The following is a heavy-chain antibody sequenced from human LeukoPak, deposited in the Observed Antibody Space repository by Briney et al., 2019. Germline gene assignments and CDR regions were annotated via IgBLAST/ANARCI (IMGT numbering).Heavy chain of an antibody. J-gene: IGHJ1*01. CDR3: ARSTAVPHFQD. Sequence: PGGSLRLSCATSGFTFSSYAMSWVRQAPGKGLEWVSAISGSGGTTYYADSVKGRFTISRDNAKNSLYLQMNSLRAEDTAVYYCARSTAVPHFQDWGQGTLVTVSS. CDR1: GFTFSSYA. D-gene: IGHD2-2*02. CDR2: ISGSGGTT. V-gene: IGHV3-23*01.